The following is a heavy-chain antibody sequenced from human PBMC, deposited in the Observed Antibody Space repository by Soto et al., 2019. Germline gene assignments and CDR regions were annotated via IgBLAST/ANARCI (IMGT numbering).Heavy chain of an antibody. CDR1: GYTFTSYG. CDR2: ISAYNGNT. CDR3: ARDVRVEVAGSEPWDY. J-gene: IGHJ4*02. Sequence: ASVKVSSKASGYTFTSYGISWVRRAPGQGLEWMGWISAYNGNTNYAQKLQGRVTMTTDTSTSTAYMELRSLRSDDTAVYYCARDVRVEVAGSEPWDYWGQGTLVTVSS. V-gene: IGHV1-18*01. D-gene: IGHD6-19*01.